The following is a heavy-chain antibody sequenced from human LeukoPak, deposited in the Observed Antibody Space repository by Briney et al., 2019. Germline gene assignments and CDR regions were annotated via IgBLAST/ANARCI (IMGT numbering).Heavy chain of an antibody. CDR1: GFTFSNYA. CDR3: ARADYGDYIDY. Sequence: GGSLRLSCAVSGFTFSNYAISWVRQAPGKGLEWVSSISGSGDTTYYADSVKGRFTISRDNAKNSLYLQMNSLRAEDTAVYYCARADYGDYIDYWGQGTLVTVSS. V-gene: IGHV3-23*01. D-gene: IGHD4-17*01. CDR2: ISGSGDTT. J-gene: IGHJ4*02.